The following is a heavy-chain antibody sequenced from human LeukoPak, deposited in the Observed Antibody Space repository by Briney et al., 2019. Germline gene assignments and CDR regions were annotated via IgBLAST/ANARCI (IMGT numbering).Heavy chain of an antibody. J-gene: IGHJ6*03. V-gene: IGHV4-39*07. Sequence: SETLSLTCTVSGGSISSTYYWDWIRQPPGKGLEWIGSNSGTTYYNPSLKSRVTISVDTSKNQFSLKLSSVTAADTAVYYCARVSRSKQQLTPYYYYYYMDVWGKGTTVTISS. CDR1: GGSISSTYY. CDR2: NSGTT. CDR3: ARVSRSKQQLTPYYYYYYMDV. D-gene: IGHD6-13*01.